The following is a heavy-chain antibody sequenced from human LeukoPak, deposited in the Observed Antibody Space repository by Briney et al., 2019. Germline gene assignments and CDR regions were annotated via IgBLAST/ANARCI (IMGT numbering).Heavy chain of an antibody. CDR1: GYSFTSYW. J-gene: IGHJ3*01. D-gene: IGHD1-26*01. Sequence: GESLKISCKGSGYSFTSYWIGWVRQMPGKGLEWMGIIYPGDSDTRYSPSFQGQVTMSADKSISTAYLQWSGLKASDTAMYYCGRPELTQQGDAFAFWGQGTMVTVSS. V-gene: IGHV5-51*01. CDR2: IYPGDSDT. CDR3: GRPELTQQGDAFAF.